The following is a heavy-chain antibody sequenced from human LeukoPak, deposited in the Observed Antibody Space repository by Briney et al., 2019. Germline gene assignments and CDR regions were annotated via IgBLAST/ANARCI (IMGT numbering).Heavy chain of an antibody. CDR3: ARYYIEGRCFDY. D-gene: IGHD3-10*01. J-gene: IGHJ4*02. Sequence: GASVKVSCKASGYTFTSYYMHWVRQAPGQGLEWMGWTNPNSGGTNYQGRVTMARDTSIRTAYMELSRLRSDDTAMYYCARYYIEGRCFDYWGQGTLVTVSS. V-gene: IGHV1-2*02. CDR2: TNPNSGGT. CDR1: GYTFTSYY.